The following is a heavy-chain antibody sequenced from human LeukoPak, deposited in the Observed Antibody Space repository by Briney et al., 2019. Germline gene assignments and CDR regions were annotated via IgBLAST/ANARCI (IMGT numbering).Heavy chain of an antibody. D-gene: IGHD3-10*01. CDR1: GGSFSGYY. V-gene: IGHV4-34*01. Sequence: SETLSLTCAVYGGSFSGYYWSWIRQPPGKGLEWIGSIYYSGSTYYNPSLKSRVTISVDTSKNQFSLKLSSVTAADTAVYYCARDKTSFYGSVRDAFDIWGQGTMVTVSS. J-gene: IGHJ3*02. CDR3: ARDKTSFYGSVRDAFDI. CDR2: IYYSGST.